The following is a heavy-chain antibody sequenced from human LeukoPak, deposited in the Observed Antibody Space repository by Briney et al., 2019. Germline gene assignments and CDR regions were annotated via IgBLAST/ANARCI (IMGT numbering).Heavy chain of an antibody. Sequence: SETLSLTCTVSGGSISSYYWSWIRQPPGKGLEWIGYIYYSGSTNYNPSFKSRVTISVDTSKNQFSLKLSSVTAADTAVYYCARAKGVLWFGEGQDFDYWGQGTLVTVSS. CDR2: IYYSGST. CDR3: ARAKGVLWFGEGQDFDY. D-gene: IGHD3-10*01. V-gene: IGHV4-59*01. CDR1: GGSISSYY. J-gene: IGHJ4*02.